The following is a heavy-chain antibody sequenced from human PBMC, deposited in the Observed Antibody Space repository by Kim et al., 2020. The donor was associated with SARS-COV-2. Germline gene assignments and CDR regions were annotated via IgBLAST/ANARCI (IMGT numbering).Heavy chain of an antibody. CDR3: ARDGSHCSGGSCYRPRGMDV. J-gene: IGHJ6*02. CDR1: GFTFSSYG. Sequence: GGSLRLSCAASGFTFSSYGMHWVRQAPGKGLEWVAVIWYDGSNKYYADSVKGRFTISRDNSKNTLYLQMNSLRAEDTAVYYCARDGSHCSGGSCYRPRGMDVWGQGTTVTVSS. D-gene: IGHD2-15*01. V-gene: IGHV3-33*01. CDR2: IWYDGSNK.